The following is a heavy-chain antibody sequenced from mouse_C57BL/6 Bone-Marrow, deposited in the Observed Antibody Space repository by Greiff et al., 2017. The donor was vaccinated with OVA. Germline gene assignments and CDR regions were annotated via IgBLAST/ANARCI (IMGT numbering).Heavy chain of an antibody. CDR2: IHPNSGST. D-gene: IGHD1-1*01. Sequence: QVQLQQPGAELVKPGASVKLSCKASGYTFTSYWMHWVKQRPGQGLEWIGMIHPNSGSTNYNEKFKSKATLTVDKSSSTAYMQLSSLTSEDSAVYDYVKSNYYGSVDYWGQGTTLTVSS. CDR3: VKSNYYGSVDY. V-gene: IGHV1-64*01. J-gene: IGHJ2*01. CDR1: GYTFTSYW.